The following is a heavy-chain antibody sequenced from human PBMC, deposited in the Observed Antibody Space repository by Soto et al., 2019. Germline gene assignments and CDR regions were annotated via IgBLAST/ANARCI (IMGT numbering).Heavy chain of an antibody. V-gene: IGHV3-23*01. J-gene: IGHJ4*02. CDR3: AKRGYSYGYYFDY. CDR2: ISGSGGST. Sequence: EVQLLESGGGLVQPGGSLRLSCAASGFTFSSYAMSWVRQAPGKGLEWVSAISGSGGSTYYTDSVKGRFTISRDNSKNTLYLQMNSLRAEDTAVYYCAKRGYSYGYYFDYWGQGTLVTVSS. CDR1: GFTFSSYA. D-gene: IGHD5-18*01.